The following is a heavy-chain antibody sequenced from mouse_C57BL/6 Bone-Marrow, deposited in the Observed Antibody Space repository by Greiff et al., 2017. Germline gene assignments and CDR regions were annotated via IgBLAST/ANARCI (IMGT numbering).Heavy chain of an antibody. J-gene: IGHJ2*01. D-gene: IGHD3-2*02. CDR1: GFTFSSYG. CDR2: ISSGGSYT. V-gene: IGHV5-6*01. CDR3: ARQLRPDY. Sequence: EVHLVESGGDLVKPGGSLKLSCAASGFTFSSYGMSWVRQTPDKRLEWVATISSGGSYTYYPDSVKGRFTISRDNAKNTLYLQMSSLKSEDTAMYYCARQLRPDYWGQGTTLPASS.